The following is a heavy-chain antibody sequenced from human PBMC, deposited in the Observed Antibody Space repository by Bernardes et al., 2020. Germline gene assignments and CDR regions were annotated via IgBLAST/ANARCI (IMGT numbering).Heavy chain of an antibody. CDR1: GFTLRNYW. CDR3: LSVIALAGSL. CDR2: IKQDGSEK. Sequence: GGSLSLSCVASGFTLRNYWLSWVRQAPGKGLEWVAHIKQDGSEKYYVDAVKGRFTISRDNAKNSLYLQMNTMRAEDTAVYYCLSVIALAGSLWGQGTLVTVS. V-gene: IGHV3-7*03. D-gene: IGHD6-19*01. J-gene: IGHJ4*02.